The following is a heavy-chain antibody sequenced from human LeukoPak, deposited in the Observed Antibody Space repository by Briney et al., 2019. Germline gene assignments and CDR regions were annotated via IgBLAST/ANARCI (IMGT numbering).Heavy chain of an antibody. CDR1: GYTFTGYY. J-gene: IGHJ4*02. D-gene: IGHD1-26*01. V-gene: IGHV1-2*02. Sequence: ASVKVSCTTSGYTFTGYYIHWVRQASGQGLEWVAWINPNSGGTKYSQQFQGRVTLTRDTSISTVYMELSRLTSDDTAVYYCARGHSDIWYSLGHWGQGTLVTASA. CDR3: ARGHSDIWYSLGH. CDR2: INPNSGGT.